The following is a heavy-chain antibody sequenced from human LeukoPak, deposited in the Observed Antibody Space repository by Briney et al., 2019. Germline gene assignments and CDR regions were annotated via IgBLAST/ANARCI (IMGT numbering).Heavy chain of an antibody. CDR1: GFTFSSYG. CDR2: IWYDGSNK. D-gene: IGHD4-17*01. V-gene: IGHV3-33*01. J-gene: IGHJ4*02. CDR3: TTDGDPTRWGIRDY. Sequence: GTSLRLSCAASGFTFSSYGMRWVRQAPGKGLEWVAVIWYDGSNKYYADSVKGQFTISRDNSKNTLYLQMNSLRAEDTAVYYCTTDGDPTRWGIRDYWGQGTLVNVSS.